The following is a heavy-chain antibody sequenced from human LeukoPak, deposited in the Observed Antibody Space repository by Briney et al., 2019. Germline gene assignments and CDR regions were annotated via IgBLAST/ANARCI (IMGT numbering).Heavy chain of an antibody. D-gene: IGHD5-18*01. Sequence: GGSLRLSCTSSGFTFGTYAVSWFRQAPGKGLEWVAFIRSKTFGGTTEYAASVEGRFTISRDDSKSIAYLQMNSLKTEDTAVYYCTRYSERTDYWGQGTLVTVSS. J-gene: IGHJ4*02. CDR3: TRYSERTDY. CDR1: GFTFGTYA. CDR2: IRSKTFGGTT. V-gene: IGHV3-49*03.